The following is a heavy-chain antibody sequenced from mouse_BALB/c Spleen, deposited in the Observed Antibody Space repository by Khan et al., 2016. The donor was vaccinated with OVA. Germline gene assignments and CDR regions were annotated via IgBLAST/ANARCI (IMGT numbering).Heavy chain of an antibody. J-gene: IGHJ3*01. CDR3: ARVGPYQANYGAGFAH. CDR1: GYTFTSYT. Sequence: QVQLQQSGAELARPGASVKMSCKASGYTFTSYTMHWVKQRPGQGLEWIGYINPNNGYTNYNQKFRDKATLTADKSSSTAYMQLSSLTSPDSAVYYWARVGPYQANYGAGFAHWGQGTLVTVSA. CDR2: INPNNGYT. D-gene: IGHD2-10*01. V-gene: IGHV1-4*01.